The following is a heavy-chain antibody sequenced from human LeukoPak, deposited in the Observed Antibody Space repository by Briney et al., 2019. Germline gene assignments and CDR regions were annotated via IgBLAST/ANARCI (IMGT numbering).Heavy chain of an antibody. CDR1: GGTFSSYA. Sequence: GASVKVSCKASGGTFSSYAISWVRQAPGQGLEWMGGIIPIFGTANYAQKFQGRVTITADESTSTAYMELSSPRSEDTAVYYCARVSSWYPYYFDYWGQGTLVTVSS. D-gene: IGHD6-13*01. V-gene: IGHV1-69*01. CDR3: ARVSSWYPYYFDY. CDR2: IIPIFGTA. J-gene: IGHJ4*02.